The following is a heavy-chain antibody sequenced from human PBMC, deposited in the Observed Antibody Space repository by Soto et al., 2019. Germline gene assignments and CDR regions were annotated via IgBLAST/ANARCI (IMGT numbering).Heavy chain of an antibody. CDR2: IHDSGST. Sequence: SGTPFPPRTVSWGSLRSGGYYRGLDRQPPGEGVEWIGYIHDSGSTHYNPSLKSRVTISVDTSKNQFSLKLNSVIAADTAVYYCARDRGHHDSTGYYQAPFDYWGLGTLVTVS. CDR3: ARDRGHHDSTGYYQAPFDY. D-gene: IGHD3-22*01. V-gene: IGHV4-61*08. CDR1: WGSLRSGGYY. J-gene: IGHJ4*02.